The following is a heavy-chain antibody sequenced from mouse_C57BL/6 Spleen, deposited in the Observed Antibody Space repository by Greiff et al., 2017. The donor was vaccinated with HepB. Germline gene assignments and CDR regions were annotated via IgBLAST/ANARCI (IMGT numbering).Heavy chain of an antibody. J-gene: IGHJ1*03. D-gene: IGHD2-13*01. CDR2: INPNNGGT. CDR3: ARWPTTVRYFDV. CDR1: GYTFTDYY. V-gene: IGHV1-26*01. Sequence: EVQLQQSGPELVKPGASVKISCKASGYTFTDYYMNWVKQSHGKSLEWIGDINPNNGGTSYNQKFKGKATLTVDKSSSTAYMELRSLTSEDSAVYYCARWPTTVRYFDVWGTGTTVTVSS.